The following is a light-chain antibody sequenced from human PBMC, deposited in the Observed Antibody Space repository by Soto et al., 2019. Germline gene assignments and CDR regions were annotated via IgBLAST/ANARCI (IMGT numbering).Light chain of an antibody. CDR3: QWRSNWPI. J-gene: IGKJ4*01. CDR1: QSVSGH. V-gene: IGKV3-11*01. Sequence: EIVLTQSPAILSLYPGEMVTLSCRASQSVSGHVAWYQQRPGQRPRLLIYDASIRGTGISARFRGSGSGTDYTLTISRLDPEDFAGYYCQWRSNWPIFGGGTKIEVK. CDR2: DAS.